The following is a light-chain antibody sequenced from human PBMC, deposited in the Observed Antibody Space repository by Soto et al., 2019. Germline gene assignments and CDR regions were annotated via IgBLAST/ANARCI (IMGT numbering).Light chain of an antibody. CDR1: SEHSRYA. J-gene: IGLJ1*01. V-gene: IGLV4-69*01. Sequence: QLVLTQSPSASASLGASVKLTCTLSSEHSRYAIAWHQQQPEKGPRYLMKLNSDGSHSKGNGIPDRFSGSSSGAERYLTISSLQSEDEADYYCQTWGTGIHVFGTGTKVTVL. CDR2: LNSDGSH. CDR3: QTWGTGIHV.